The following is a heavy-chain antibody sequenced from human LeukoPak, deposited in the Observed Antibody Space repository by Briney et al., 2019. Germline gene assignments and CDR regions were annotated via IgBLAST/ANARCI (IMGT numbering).Heavy chain of an antibody. CDR1: GFTFNKAW. J-gene: IGHJ4*02. CDR3: TTSGTPFEY. CDR2: IKNKGDGGTT. Sequence: GGSLRLSCAASGFTFNKAWISWVRLAPGKWLEWVGRIKNKGDGGTTDYAAPVKGRFTVSRDDSKSTLYLQMNSLKTEDTAVYYCTTSGTPFEYWGQGTLVTVSS. V-gene: IGHV3-15*01. D-gene: IGHD3-10*01.